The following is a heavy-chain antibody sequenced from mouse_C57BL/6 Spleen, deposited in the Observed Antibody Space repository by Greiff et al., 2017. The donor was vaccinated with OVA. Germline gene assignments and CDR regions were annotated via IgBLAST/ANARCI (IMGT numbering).Heavy chain of an antibody. J-gene: IGHJ4*01. CDR3: ARIRPHYYAMDD. CDR1: GFTFSDYY. V-gene: IGHV5-12*01. Sequence: EVQGVESGGGLVQPGGSLKLSCAASGFTFSDYYMYWVRQTPEKILEWVAYISTGGGSTYYPDTVKGRFTISIDNAKNTLYLQLSSLKSEDTALYYCARIRPHYYAMDDWGPGTSVTVSS. CDR2: ISTGGGST.